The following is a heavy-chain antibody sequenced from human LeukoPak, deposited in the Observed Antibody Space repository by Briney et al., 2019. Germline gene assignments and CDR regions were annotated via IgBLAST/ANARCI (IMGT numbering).Heavy chain of an antibody. CDR2: IYYSGST. D-gene: IGHD2-2*02. Sequence: PSETLSLTCTVSGGSISSYYWSWIRQPPGKGLEWIGYIYYSGSTNYNPSLKSRVTISVDTSKNQFSLKLSSVTAADTAVYYCARVKQGPQYRAFDIWGQGTIVTVSS. J-gene: IGHJ3*02. V-gene: IGHV4-59*01. CDR3: ARVKQGPQYRAFDI. CDR1: GGSISSYY.